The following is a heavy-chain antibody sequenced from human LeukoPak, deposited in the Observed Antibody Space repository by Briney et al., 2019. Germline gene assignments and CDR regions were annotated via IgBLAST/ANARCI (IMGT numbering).Heavy chain of an antibody. CDR1: GFTFSSYT. Sequence: GGSLRLSCAASGFTFSSYTMNWVRQDPGKGLEYVSSISSSSSHIYYADSVKGRFTISRDNTKSSLYLRMNSLRAEDMAVYYCARGYCGGDCYGDWGQGTLVTVSS. CDR2: ISSSSSHI. J-gene: IGHJ1*01. D-gene: IGHD2-21*02. V-gene: IGHV3-21*01. CDR3: ARGYCGGDCYGD.